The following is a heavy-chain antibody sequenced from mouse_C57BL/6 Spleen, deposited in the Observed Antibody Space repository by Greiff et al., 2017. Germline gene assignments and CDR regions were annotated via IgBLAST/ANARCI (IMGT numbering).Heavy chain of an antibody. CDR1: GFTFTSYS. J-gene: IGHJ4*01. CDR2: ISGGGGNT. V-gene: IGHV5-9*01. CDR3: ARRKASYYGSSYGAMDY. D-gene: IGHD1-1*01. Sequence: EVLLLESGAGLVKPGGSLKLSCAASGFTFTSYSMSWVRQTPEKSLEWVATISGGGGNTYYPDSVKGRFTISRDNAKNTLYLQVSSLTTEDTAVYYCARRKASYYGSSYGAMDYWGQGTSGTVSS.